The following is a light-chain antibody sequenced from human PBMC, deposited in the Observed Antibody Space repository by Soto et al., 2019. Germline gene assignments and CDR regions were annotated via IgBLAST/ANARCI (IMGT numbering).Light chain of an antibody. CDR2: WAS. J-gene: IGKJ1*01. CDR1: QSVLYSSNSKNY. V-gene: IGKV4-1*01. CDR3: QQYYSTPPVT. Sequence: DIVMTQSPDSLAVSLGERATINCKSSQSVLYSSNSKNYLAWYQQKPGQPPKLLIYWASTRESGVPDRFSGSGSGTDVTLTISSLQAEDVAVYYCQQYYSTPPVTFGQGTKVEIK.